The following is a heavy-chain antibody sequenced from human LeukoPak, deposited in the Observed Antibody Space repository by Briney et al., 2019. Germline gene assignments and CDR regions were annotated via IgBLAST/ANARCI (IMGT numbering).Heavy chain of an antibody. CDR1: GFEVKNAW. CDR3: TTYYGGSGDY. Sequence: GRSLRLSCAASGFEVKNAWMSWVRQAPGKRLESGGRIYSKSDSRTIHYAAPVKGRFSILRDDSKNTLYLQMNSLKTEDTAIYYCTTYYGGSGDYWGQGTLVTVSS. V-gene: IGHV3-15*01. CDR2: IYSKSDSRTI. D-gene: IGHD4-23*01. J-gene: IGHJ4*02.